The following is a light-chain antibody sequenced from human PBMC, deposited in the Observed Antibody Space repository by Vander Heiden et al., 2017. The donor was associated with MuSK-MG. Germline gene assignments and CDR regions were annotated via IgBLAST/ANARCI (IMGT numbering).Light chain of an antibody. CDR2: DVD. V-gene: IGLV2-11*01. CDR3: CAYAGSYSWV. Sequence: QSALTQPRSVSGSPGQSVTISCTGTNSDVGGYNYVSWYQQHPGKVPKLIIYDVDMRPSGVPDRFSGSKSANTASLTISGLQPEDEADYFCCAYAGSYSWVFGGGTQLTVL. J-gene: IGLJ3*02. CDR1: NSDVGGYNY.